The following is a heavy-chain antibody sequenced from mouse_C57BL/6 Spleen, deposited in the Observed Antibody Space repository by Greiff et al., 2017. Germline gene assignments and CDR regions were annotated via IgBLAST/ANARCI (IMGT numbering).Heavy chain of an antibody. V-gene: IGHV5-4*01. D-gene: IGHD2-3*01. CDR3: VRDSDDGYHYWYFDV. Sequence: EVKLVESGGGLVKPGGSLKLSCAASGFTFSSYAMSWVRQTPDQRLEWVATISAADSYTYYPDNVKGRFTITRDNAKNNLYLQMSHLKSEDTAMYYCVRDSDDGYHYWYFDVWGTGTTVTVSS. CDR2: ISAADSYT. J-gene: IGHJ1*03. CDR1: GFTFSSYA.